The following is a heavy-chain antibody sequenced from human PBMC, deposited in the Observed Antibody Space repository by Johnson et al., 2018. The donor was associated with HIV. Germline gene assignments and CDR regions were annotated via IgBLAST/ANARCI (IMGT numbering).Heavy chain of an antibody. CDR3: AKERVTWSSRGDAFDI. CDR2: ISYDGSNK. J-gene: IGHJ3*02. Sequence: QVQLVESGGGLVQPGGSLRLSCAASGFSVSDNYVSWVRQAPGKGLEWVAVISYDGSNKYYADSVTGRFTISRDNSKNTLYLQMNSLRAEDTAVYYCAKERVTWSSRGDAFDIWGQGTMVTVSS. D-gene: IGHD5-18*01. CDR1: GFSVSDNY. V-gene: IGHV3-30*18.